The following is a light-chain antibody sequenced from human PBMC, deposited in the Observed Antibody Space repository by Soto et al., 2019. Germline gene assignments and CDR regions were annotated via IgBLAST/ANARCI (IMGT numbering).Light chain of an antibody. CDR3: QQSFGVPRT. Sequence: DIQMTQSPSSLSASVGDRVTITCRASQSISTYLNWYQQKPGKAPSLLIYAASSLHSGVPSRFSGSGSGTDFALTISNLQHEDFATYYCQQSFGVPRTFGQGTKVEIK. CDR2: AAS. CDR1: QSISTY. J-gene: IGKJ1*01. V-gene: IGKV1-39*01.